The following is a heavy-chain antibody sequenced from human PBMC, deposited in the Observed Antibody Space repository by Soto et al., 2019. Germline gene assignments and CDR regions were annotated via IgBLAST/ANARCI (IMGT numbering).Heavy chain of an antibody. D-gene: IGHD6-13*01. CDR1: GGSISSYY. Sequence: SETLSLTCTVSGGSISSYYWSWIRQPPGKGLEWIGYIYYSGSTNYNPSLKSRVTISVDTSKNQFSLKLSSVTAADTAVYYCARGTEQYSSSWYDFRWFDPWGQGTLVTVSS. CDR3: ARGTEQYSSSWYDFRWFDP. J-gene: IGHJ5*02. CDR2: IYYSGST. V-gene: IGHV4-59*01.